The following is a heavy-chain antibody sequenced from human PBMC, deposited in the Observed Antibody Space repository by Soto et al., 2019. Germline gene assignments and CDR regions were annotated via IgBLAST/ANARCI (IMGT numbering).Heavy chain of an antibody. CDR2: IKQDGSEK. CDR3: AKNNRYCSSTKCFGFDY. V-gene: IGHV3-7*01. D-gene: IGHD2-2*01. CDR1: GFTFSGYW. J-gene: IGHJ4*02. Sequence: EVQLVESGGGLVQPGGSLRLSCAASGFTFSGYWMSWVRQAPGKGLEWVANIKQDGSEKYYVDSVKGRFTISRDNAKNSLYLLMNSLRAEDTAVYYCAKNNRYCSSTKCFGFDYWGQGTLVTVSS.